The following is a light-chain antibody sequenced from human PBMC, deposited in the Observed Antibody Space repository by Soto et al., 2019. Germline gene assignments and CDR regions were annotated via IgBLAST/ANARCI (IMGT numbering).Light chain of an antibody. CDR2: GAS. Sequence: DIQMTQSPSSLSASVGDRVTITCRASQYISSYVNWYQQKPGKAPKFLIYGASDLQRGVPARFSGSGSGTDFTLTINSLQPEDFATYYCQQSDSRPLTFGPGTKVDIK. V-gene: IGKV1-39*01. CDR3: QQSDSRPLT. CDR1: QYISSY. J-gene: IGKJ3*01.